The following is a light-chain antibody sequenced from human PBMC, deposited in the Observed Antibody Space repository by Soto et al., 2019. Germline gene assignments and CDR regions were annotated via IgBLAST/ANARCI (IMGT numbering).Light chain of an antibody. J-gene: IGLJ3*02. V-gene: IGLV2-14*01. CDR2: EVS. CDR1: SDGLHGYTY. Sequence: QPVLTQPASVSGSPGQSVTISCTGISDGLHGYTYVSWYQHHPDKAPNLIIYEVSNRPSGVSNRFSGSKSGNTASLTISGLQAEDEATYYCSLFTRSNTWVFGGGTKLTVL. CDR3: SLFTRSNTWV.